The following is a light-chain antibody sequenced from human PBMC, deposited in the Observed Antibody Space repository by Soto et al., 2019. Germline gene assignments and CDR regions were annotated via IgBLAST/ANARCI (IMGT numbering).Light chain of an antibody. CDR3: QQYYTYSWT. J-gene: IGKJ1*01. V-gene: IGKV1-5*03. CDR1: QSVSGW. CDR2: KAS. Sequence: DIQMTQSPSTLSASVGDTVTVTCRASQSVSGWLAWYQQKPGKAPKLLIYKASTLKSGVPSRFSGSGSGTEFTLTISSLQPDDFATYYCQQYYTYSWTFGQGTTGDIK.